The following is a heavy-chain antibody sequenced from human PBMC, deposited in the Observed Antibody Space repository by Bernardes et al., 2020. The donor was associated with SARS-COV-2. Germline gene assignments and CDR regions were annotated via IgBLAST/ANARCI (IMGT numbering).Heavy chain of an antibody. CDR1: GFTFSSYS. CDR2: ISSSSSYI. CDR3: ARDLNYDYVWGAG. D-gene: IGHD3-16*01. Sequence: GGSLRLSCAASGFTFSSYSMNWVRQAPGKGLEWVSSISSSSSYIYYADSVKGRFTISRDNAKNSLYLQMNSLRAEDTAVYYCARDLNYDYVWGAGWGQGTLVTVSS. J-gene: IGHJ4*02. V-gene: IGHV3-21*01.